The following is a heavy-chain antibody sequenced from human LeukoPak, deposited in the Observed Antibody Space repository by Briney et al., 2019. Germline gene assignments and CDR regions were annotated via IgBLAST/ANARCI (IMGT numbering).Heavy chain of an antibody. V-gene: IGHV4-38-2*02. D-gene: IGHD1-26*01. CDR3: ARDGSLGVGATTLGYFDY. J-gene: IGHJ4*02. Sequence: SETLSLTCTVSGYSISSGYYWGWIRQPPGKGLEWIGSIYHSGSTYYNPSLKSRVTISVDTSKNQFSLKLSSVTAADTAVYYCARDGSLGVGATTLGYFDYWGQGTLVTVSS. CDR1: GYSISSGYY. CDR2: IYHSGST.